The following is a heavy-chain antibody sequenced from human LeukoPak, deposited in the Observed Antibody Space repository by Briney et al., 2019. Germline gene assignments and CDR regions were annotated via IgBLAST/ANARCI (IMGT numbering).Heavy chain of an antibody. D-gene: IGHD6-19*01. CDR3: ARRRDSSGWYRWFDP. CDR1: GGSISSSNW. Sequence: PSETLSLTCAVSGGSISSSNWWSWVRQPPGQGLEWIGEIYHSGSTNYNPSLKSRVTISVDTSKNQFSLKLSSVTAADTAVYYCARRRDSSGWYRWFDPWGQGTLVTVSS. V-gene: IGHV4-4*02. CDR2: IYHSGST. J-gene: IGHJ5*02.